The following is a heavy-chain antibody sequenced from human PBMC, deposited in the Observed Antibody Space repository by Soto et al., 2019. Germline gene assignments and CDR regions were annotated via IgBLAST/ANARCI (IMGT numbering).Heavy chain of an antibody. D-gene: IGHD5-12*01. CDR2: ISAYNGNT. J-gene: IGHJ3*02. Sequence: ASVKVSCKASGYTFTSYGISWVRQAPGQGLEWMGWISAYNGNTNYAQKLQGRVTMTTDTSTSTAYMELRSLRSDDTAVYYCARRVDMVDQAAFDIWGQGTMVTVSS. V-gene: IGHV1-18*01. CDR3: ARRVDMVDQAAFDI. CDR1: GYTFTSYG.